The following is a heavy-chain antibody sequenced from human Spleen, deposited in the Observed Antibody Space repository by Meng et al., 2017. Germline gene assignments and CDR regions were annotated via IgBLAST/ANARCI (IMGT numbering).Heavy chain of an antibody. CDR3: ARDENISLGKLFGDY. V-gene: IGHV1-2*06. Sequence: LVQAWAEVKAPGAPLSVSCKPSGYSFTAYYIHWVRQAPGQGLEWLGHINPNSGDTLYAQKFQGRVSMTGDTSISTAYVELSSLRSDDTAVYYCARDENISLGKLFGDYWGQGTLVTVSS. CDR1: GYSFTAYY. D-gene: IGHD2-21*01. J-gene: IGHJ4*02. CDR2: INPNSGDT.